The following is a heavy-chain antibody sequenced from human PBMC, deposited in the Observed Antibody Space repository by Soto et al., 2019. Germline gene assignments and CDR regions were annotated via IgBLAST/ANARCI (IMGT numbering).Heavy chain of an antibody. D-gene: IGHD6-13*01. CDR2: INPNSGGT. CDR3: AREGVAAAGAPHVDY. J-gene: IGHJ4*02. CDR1: GYTFTGYY. V-gene: IGHV1-2*04. Sequence: QVQLVQSGAEVKKPGASVKVSCKASGYTFTGYYMHWVRQAPGQGLEWMGWINPNSGGTNYAQKFQGWVTMTRDTSISTAYMELSRLRSDDTAVYYCAREGVAAAGAPHVDYWGQGTLVTVSS.